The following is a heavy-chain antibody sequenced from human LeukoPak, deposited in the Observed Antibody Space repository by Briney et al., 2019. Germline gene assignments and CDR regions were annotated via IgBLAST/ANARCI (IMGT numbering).Heavy chain of an antibody. J-gene: IGHJ3*02. V-gene: IGHV1-18*01. CDR2: ISAYNGNT. Sequence: ASVKVSCEASGYTFTSYGISWVRQAPGQGLAWMGWISAYNGNTNYAQKLQGRVTMTTDTSTSTAYMELRSLRSDDTAVYYCARDYVWGSYRPTHDAFDIWGQGTMVTVSS. D-gene: IGHD3-16*02. CDR1: GYTFTSYG. CDR3: ARDYVWGSYRPTHDAFDI.